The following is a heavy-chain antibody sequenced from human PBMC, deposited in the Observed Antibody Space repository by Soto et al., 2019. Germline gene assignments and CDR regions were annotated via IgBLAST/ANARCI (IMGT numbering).Heavy chain of an antibody. V-gene: IGHV3-23*01. Sequence: EVQLLESGGGLVQPGGSLRLSCAAAGFTFSIYAMSWVCQAPGKGLEWVSAISGSGGSTYYADSVKGRFTISRDNSKNTLYLQMNSLRADDTAGYYCAKATRGGAATLIRDYWGQGTLVTVSS. J-gene: IGHJ4*02. CDR3: AKATRGGAATLIRDY. CDR2: ISGSGGST. CDR1: GFTFSIYA. D-gene: IGHD6-13*01.